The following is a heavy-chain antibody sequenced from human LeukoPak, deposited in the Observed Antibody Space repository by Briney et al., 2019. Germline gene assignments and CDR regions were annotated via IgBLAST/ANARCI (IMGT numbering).Heavy chain of an antibody. Sequence: SETLSLTCTVSGGSISSSSYYWGWIRQPPGKGLEWIGSIYYSGSTYHNPSLKSRVTISVDTSKNQFSLKLSSVTAADTAVYYCARLYSSSSDYFDYWGQGTLVTVSS. CDR1: GGSISSSSYY. D-gene: IGHD6-6*01. V-gene: IGHV4-39*01. J-gene: IGHJ4*02. CDR2: IYYSGST. CDR3: ARLYSSSSDYFDY.